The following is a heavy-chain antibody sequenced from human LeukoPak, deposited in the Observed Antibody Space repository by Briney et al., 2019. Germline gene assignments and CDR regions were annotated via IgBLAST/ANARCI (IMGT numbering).Heavy chain of an antibody. CDR1: GYTFTDYY. CDR2: INPNSGGT. Sequence: GASVKVSCKASGYTFTDYYMHWVRQAPGQGLEWMGWINPNSGGTNYAQKFQGRVTMTRDTSISTAYMELSRLRSDDTAFYYCARDGGAGGVFDYWGQGTLVTVSS. J-gene: IGHJ4*02. V-gene: IGHV1-2*02. D-gene: IGHD2-15*01. CDR3: ARDGGAGGVFDY.